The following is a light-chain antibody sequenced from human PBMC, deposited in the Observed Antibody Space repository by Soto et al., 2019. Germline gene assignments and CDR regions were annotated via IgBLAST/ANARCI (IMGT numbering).Light chain of an antibody. CDR1: QSVSSY. CDR3: QQRSNWT. V-gene: IGKV3-11*01. CDR2: AAS. Sequence: DIVMTQSPATLSVSPGERATLSCSASQSVSSYLAWYQQKPGEAPRLLIYAASNRATGIPARFSGSGSGTDFTLTISRLEPEDFAVYYCQQRSNWTFGQGTKVDIK. J-gene: IGKJ1*01.